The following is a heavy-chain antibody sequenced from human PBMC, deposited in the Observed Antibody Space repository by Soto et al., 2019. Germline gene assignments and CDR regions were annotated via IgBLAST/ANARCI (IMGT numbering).Heavy chain of an antibody. CDR3: ARGRKQQLLPSTDY. D-gene: IGHD6-13*01. J-gene: IGHJ4*02. Sequence: SETLSLTCAVYGGSFSGYYWSWIRQPPGKGLEWIGEINHSGSTNYNPSLKSRVTISVDTSKNQFSLKLSSVTAADTAVYYCARGRKQQLLPSTDYWGQGTLVTSPQ. CDR1: GGSFSGYY. V-gene: IGHV4-34*01. CDR2: INHSGST.